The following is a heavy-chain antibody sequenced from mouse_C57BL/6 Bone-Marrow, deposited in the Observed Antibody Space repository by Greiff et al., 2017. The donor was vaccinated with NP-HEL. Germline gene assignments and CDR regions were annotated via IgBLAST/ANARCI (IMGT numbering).Heavy chain of an antibody. Sequence: EVQVVESGGDLVKPGGSLKLSCAASGFTFSSYGMSWVRQTPDKRLEWVATISSGGSYTYYPDSVKGRFTISRDNAKNTLYLQMSSLKSEDTAMYYCARRGGYDWFAYWGQGTLVTVSA. CDR3: ARRGGYDWFAY. J-gene: IGHJ3*01. D-gene: IGHD2-2*01. V-gene: IGHV5-6*01. CDR1: GFTFSSYG. CDR2: ISSGGSYT.